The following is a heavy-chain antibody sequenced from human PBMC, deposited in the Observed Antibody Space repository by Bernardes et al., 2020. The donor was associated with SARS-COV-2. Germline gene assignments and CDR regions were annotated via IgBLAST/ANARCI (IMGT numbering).Heavy chain of an antibody. CDR3: ARDVRGGTLDY. CDR1: GSSVSSGGYY. D-gene: IGHD2-15*01. Sequence: SEPLSLTCTVSGSSVSSGGYYWSWLRQPPGKGLEWVGFIYYNGNTNYNPSLKSRVTISVDTSKNQLSLKLTSVTAADTAVYYCARDVRGGTLDYWGQGTPVTVSS. CDR2: IYYNGNT. J-gene: IGHJ4*02. V-gene: IGHV4-61*08.